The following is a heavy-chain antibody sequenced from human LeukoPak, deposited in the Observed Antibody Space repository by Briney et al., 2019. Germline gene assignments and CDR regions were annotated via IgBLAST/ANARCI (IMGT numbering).Heavy chain of an antibody. CDR3: ARDGYSYGCMDV. V-gene: IGHV1-69*04. Sequence: ASVKVSCKASGYTFTGYYMHWVRQAPGQGLEWMGRIIPILGIANYAQKFQGRVTITADKSTSTAYMELSSLRSEDTAVYYCARDGYSYGCMDVWGQGTTVTVSS. CDR2: IIPILGIA. J-gene: IGHJ6*02. CDR1: GYTFTGYY. D-gene: IGHD5-18*01.